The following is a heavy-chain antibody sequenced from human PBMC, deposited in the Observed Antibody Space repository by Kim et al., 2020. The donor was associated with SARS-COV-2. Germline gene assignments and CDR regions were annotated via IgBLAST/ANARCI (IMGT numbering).Heavy chain of an antibody. Sequence: GGSLRLSCAASGFTVSSNYMSWVRQAPGKGLEWVSVIYSGGSTYYADSVKGRFTISRDNSKNTLYLQMNSLRAEDTAVYYCARVSPAVRLAYCGGDCYFDYWGQGTLVTVSS. CDR3: ARVSPAVRLAYCGGDCYFDY. CDR1: GFTVSSNY. CDR2: IYSGGST. D-gene: IGHD2-21*02. V-gene: IGHV3-53*01. J-gene: IGHJ4*02.